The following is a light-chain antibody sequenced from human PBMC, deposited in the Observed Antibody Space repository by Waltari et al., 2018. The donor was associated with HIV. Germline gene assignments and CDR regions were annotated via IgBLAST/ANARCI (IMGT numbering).Light chain of an antibody. V-gene: IGLV2-23*02. CDR3: CSYAGSSTLV. CDR2: EVS. Sequence: QSALTQPASVSGSPGQSITISCTGTSSDVGSYNLASWYHQHPGKAPKLMIYEVSSRPSGVSNRFSGSKSGKTASLTISGLQAEDEADYYCCSYAGSSTLVFGGGTKLTVL. J-gene: IGLJ2*01. CDR1: SSDVGSYNL.